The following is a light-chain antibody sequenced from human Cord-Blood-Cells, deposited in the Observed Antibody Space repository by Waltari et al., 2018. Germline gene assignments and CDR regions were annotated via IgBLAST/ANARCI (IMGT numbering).Light chain of an antibody. J-gene: IGLJ3*02. CDR3: SSYAGSNKV. CDR2: EVS. Sequence: QSALTQPPYASGSPGQSVTISCTGTSSDVGGYNSVSWYQQHPGKAPKLMIYEVSKRPSGVPDRFSGSKSGNTASRTVSGLQAEDEADYYCSSYAGSNKVFGGGTKLTVL. CDR1: SSDVGGYNS. V-gene: IGLV2-8*01.